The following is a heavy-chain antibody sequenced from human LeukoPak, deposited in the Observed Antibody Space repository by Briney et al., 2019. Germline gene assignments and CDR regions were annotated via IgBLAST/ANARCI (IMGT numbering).Heavy chain of an antibody. CDR1: GGSISSYY. D-gene: IGHD2-2*01. V-gene: IGHV4-59*01. J-gene: IGHJ5*02. Sequence: PSETLSLTCTVSGGSISSYYWSWIRQPPGKGLGWIGYIYYSGSTNYNPSLKSRVTISVDTSKNQFSLKLSSVTAADTAVYYCARDWGYCSSTSCPKGWFDPWGQGTLVTVSS. CDR2: IYYSGST. CDR3: ARDWGYCSSTSCPKGWFDP.